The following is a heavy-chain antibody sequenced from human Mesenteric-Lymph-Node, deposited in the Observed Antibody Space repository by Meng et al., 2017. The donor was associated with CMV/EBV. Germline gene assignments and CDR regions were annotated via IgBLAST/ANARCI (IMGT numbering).Heavy chain of an antibody. Sequence: GESLKISCAVSGFTFNNFAMSWVRQAPGKGLEWVSAISGSGGSTYYADSVKGRFTISRDNSKNTLYLQMNSLRAEDTAVYYCEKALALYSSSWYADYWGQGTLVTVSS. CDR2: ISGSGGST. V-gene: IGHV3-23*01. CDR3: EKALALYSSSWYADY. D-gene: IGHD6-13*01. CDR1: GFTFNNFA. J-gene: IGHJ4*02.